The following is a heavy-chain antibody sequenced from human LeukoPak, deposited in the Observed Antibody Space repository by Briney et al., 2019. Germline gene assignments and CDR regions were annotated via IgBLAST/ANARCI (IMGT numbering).Heavy chain of an antibody. CDR2: ISYDGSNK. CDR1: GFTFSSYA. Sequence: GGSLRLSCAASGFTFSSYAMHWVRQAPGRGLEWVAVISYDGSNKYYADSVKGRFTISRDNSKNTLYLQMNSLRAEDTAVYYCARDLSGGVIGHWGQGTLVTVSS. CDR3: ARDLSGGVIGH. J-gene: IGHJ4*02. V-gene: IGHV3-30*04. D-gene: IGHD3-16*02.